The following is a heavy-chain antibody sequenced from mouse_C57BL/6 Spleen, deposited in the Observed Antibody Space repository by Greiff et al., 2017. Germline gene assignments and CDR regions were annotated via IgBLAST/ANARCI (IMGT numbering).Heavy chain of an antibody. CDR1: GYTFTDYY. Sequence: VQLQQSGPELVKPGASVKISCKASGYTFTDYYMNWVKQSHGKSLEWIGDINPNNGGTSYNQKFKGKATLTVDKSSSTAYMELRSLTSEDSAVYYCGRRGGYYAMDYWGQGASVTVSS. J-gene: IGHJ4*01. V-gene: IGHV1-26*01. CDR2: INPNNGGT. CDR3: GRRGGYYAMDY.